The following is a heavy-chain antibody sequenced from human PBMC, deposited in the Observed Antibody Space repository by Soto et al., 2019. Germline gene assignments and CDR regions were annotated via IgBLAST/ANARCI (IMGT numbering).Heavy chain of an antibody. J-gene: IGHJ4*02. CDR2: ISYDGSNK. CDR1: GFTFSSYG. Sequence: QVQLVESGGGVVQPGRSLRLSCAASGFTFSSYGMHWVRQAPGKGLEWVAVISYDGSNKYYADSVKGRFTISRDISKNPLFLQMNSLRAEDSAVYYCARDSAADYWGQGTLVTVSS. CDR3: ARDSAADY. V-gene: IGHV3-30*03.